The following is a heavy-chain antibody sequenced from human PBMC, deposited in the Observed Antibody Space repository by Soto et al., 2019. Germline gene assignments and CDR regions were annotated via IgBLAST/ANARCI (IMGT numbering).Heavy chain of an antibody. D-gene: IGHD4-17*01. CDR1: GYTFTSYA. CDR2: INAGNGNT. V-gene: IGHV1-3*01. CDR3: ASSGPYGDYYYGMDV. Sequence: ASVKVSCKASGYTFTSYAMHWVRQAPGQRLGWMGWINAGNGNTKYSQKFQGRVTITRDTSASTAYMELSRLRSDDTAVYYCASSGPYGDYYYGMDVWGQGTTVTVSS. J-gene: IGHJ6*02.